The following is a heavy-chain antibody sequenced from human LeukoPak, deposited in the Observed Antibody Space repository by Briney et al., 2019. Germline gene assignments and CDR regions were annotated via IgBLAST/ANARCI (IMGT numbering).Heavy chain of an antibody. D-gene: IGHD3-3*01. CDR2: INPDSGGT. CDR3: ARDLGYSRRYYDFSD. CDR1: GYTFTGYY. Sequence: GSVKVSCKASGYTFTGYYMHWVRQAPGQGLEWMGWINPDSGGTNYAQKFQGRVTMTGDTSITTAYMELSRLTSDDTAVYYCARDLGYSRRYYDFSDWGQGTLVTVSS. J-gene: IGHJ4*02. V-gene: IGHV1-2*02.